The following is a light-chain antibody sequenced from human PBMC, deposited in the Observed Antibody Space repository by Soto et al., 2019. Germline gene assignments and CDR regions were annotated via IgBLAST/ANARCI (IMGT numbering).Light chain of an antibody. CDR2: DVS. V-gene: IGLV2-14*01. J-gene: IGLJ2*01. CDR3: SSYTSSHVV. Sequence: QSALTQPASVSGSPGQSITISCTGTSSDVGGYNYVSWYQQHTGKAPKLMIYDVSNRPSGVSNRFSGSKSGNTASLTISGLQAEDEADYYCSSYTSSHVVFGGGTKLTVL. CDR1: SSDVGGYNY.